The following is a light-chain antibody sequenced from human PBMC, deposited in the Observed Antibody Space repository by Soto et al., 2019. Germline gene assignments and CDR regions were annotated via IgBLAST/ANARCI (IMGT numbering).Light chain of an antibody. CDR3: GTWDSSLSAPV. Sequence: QSVLTQPPSGSAAPGQKVTISCSGSSSNIGNNYVSWYQQLPGTAPKLLIYDNNKRPSGIPDRFSGSKSGTSATLGITGLQTGDEAYYYCGTWDSSLSAPVFGGGTKLTLL. CDR2: DNN. V-gene: IGLV1-51*01. J-gene: IGLJ2*01. CDR1: SSNIGNNY.